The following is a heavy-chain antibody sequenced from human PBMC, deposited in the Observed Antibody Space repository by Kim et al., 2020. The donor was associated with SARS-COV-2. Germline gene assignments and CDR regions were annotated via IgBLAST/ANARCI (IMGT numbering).Heavy chain of an antibody. J-gene: IGHJ4*02. CDR1: GFTFSNYA. Sequence: GGSLRLSCAASGFTFSNYAMSWVRQAPGKGLEWVSAISGSGGSTYYAESVKGRFTISRDNSKNTLYLQMNSLRAEDTAVYYCAKAIAAAGYWVFDYWGQGTLVTVSS. CDR2: ISGSGGST. CDR3: AKAIAAAGYWVFDY. D-gene: IGHD6-13*01. V-gene: IGHV3-23*01.